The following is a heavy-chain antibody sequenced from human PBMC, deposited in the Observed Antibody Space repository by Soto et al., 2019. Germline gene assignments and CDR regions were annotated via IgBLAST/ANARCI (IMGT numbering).Heavy chain of an antibody. J-gene: IGHJ6*02. CDR2: IIPIFGTA. CDR1: GGTFSSYA. Sequence: SVKVSCKASGGTFSSYAISWVRQAPGQGLEWMGGIIPIFGTANYAQKFQGRVTITADKSTSTAYMGLSSLRSEDTAVYYCACGSWYGGRGHLGYYYYYYGMDVWGQGTTVTVYS. D-gene: IGHD6-13*01. CDR3: ACGSWYGGRGHLGYYYYYYGMDV. V-gene: IGHV1-69*06.